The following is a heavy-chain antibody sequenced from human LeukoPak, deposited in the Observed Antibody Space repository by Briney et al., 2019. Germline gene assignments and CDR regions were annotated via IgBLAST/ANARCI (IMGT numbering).Heavy chain of an antibody. D-gene: IGHD2-21*01. CDR3: ARGGAYCGGECFDY. CDR1: GFTFDDYT. Sequence: GGSLRLSCAASGFTFDDYTMHWVRQPPGKGLECVSLINWDGGSTYYADSVMGRFTISRDNSKNSLYLQMNSLKTEDTALYYCARGGAYCGGECFDYWGQGTLVTVSS. CDR2: INWDGGST. V-gene: IGHV3-43*01. J-gene: IGHJ4*02.